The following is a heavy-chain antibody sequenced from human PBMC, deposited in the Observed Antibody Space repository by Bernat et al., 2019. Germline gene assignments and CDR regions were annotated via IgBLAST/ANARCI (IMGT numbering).Heavy chain of an antibody. CDR1: GGSISSSY. CDR2: ISGSGGST. V-gene: IGHV3-23*01. Sequence: VQLQESGPGLVKPSGTLSLTCAVSGGSISSSYWWSWVRQPPGKGLEWVSAISGSGGSTYYADSVKGRFTISRDNSKNTLYLQMNSLRAEDTAVYYCAKVIVATIISYYGMDVWGQGTTVTVSS. CDR3: AKVIVATIISYYGMDV. J-gene: IGHJ6*02. D-gene: IGHD5-12*01.